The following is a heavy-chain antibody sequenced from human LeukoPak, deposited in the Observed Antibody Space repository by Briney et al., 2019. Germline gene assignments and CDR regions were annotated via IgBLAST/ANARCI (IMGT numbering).Heavy chain of an antibody. CDR3: ATANPGIAVAGTFDY. D-gene: IGHD6-19*01. CDR2: FDPEDGET. V-gene: IGHV1-24*01. J-gene: IGHJ4*02. CDR1: GYTLTELS. Sequence: GASVKVSCKVSGYTLTELSMHWVRQAPGKGLEWMGGFDPEDGETIYAQKFQGRVTMTEDTSTDTAYMELSSLRSGDTAVYYCATANPGIAVAGTFDYWGQGTLVTVSS.